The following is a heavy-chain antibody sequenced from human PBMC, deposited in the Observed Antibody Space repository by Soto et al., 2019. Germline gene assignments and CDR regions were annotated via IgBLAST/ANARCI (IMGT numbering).Heavy chain of an antibody. V-gene: IGHV3-23*04. Sequence: EVQLVESGGGLVKPGGSLKLSCEGSGFIFGNHAMSWVRQAAGKGLEWVAHITGDGSKTIYADSVKGRFTISRDDSKNTVYLHMNTLRAEDTARYFCARDHSGYDLWYFDTWGQGILVAVSS. CDR2: ITGDGSKT. CDR3: ARDHSGYDLWYFDT. J-gene: IGHJ4*02. CDR1: GFIFGNHA. D-gene: IGHD5-12*01.